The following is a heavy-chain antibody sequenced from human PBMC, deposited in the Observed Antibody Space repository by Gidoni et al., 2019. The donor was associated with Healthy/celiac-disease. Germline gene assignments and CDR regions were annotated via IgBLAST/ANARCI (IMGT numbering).Heavy chain of an antibody. CDR3: TSQLSGWYQSGY. CDR2: IRSKANSYAT. J-gene: IGHJ4*02. D-gene: IGHD6-19*01. CDR1: GFTFSGAA. Sequence: EVQLVESGGGLVQPGGSLKLSCAASGFTFSGAAMHWVRQASGKGLEWVGRIRSKANSYATAYAASVKGRFTISRDDSKNTAYLQMNSLKTEDTAVYYCTSQLSGWYQSGYWGQGTLVTVSS. V-gene: IGHV3-73*02.